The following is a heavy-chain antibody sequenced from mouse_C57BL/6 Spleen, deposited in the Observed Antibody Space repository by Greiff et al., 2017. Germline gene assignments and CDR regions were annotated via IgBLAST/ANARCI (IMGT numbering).Heavy chain of an antibody. Sequence: QVQLQQPGTELVKPGASVKLSCKASGYTFTSYWMHWVKQRPGQGLEWIGNINPSNGGTNYNEKFKSKATLTVDKSSSTAYMQLSSLTSEDPAVLYCARGETAQATRLSYWGQGTLVTVSA. CDR1: GYTFTSYW. CDR2: INPSNGGT. V-gene: IGHV1-53*01. D-gene: IGHD3-2*02. J-gene: IGHJ3*01. CDR3: ARGETAQATRLSY.